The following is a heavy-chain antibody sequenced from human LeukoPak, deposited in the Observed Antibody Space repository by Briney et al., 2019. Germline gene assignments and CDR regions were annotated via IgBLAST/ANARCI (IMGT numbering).Heavy chain of an antibody. D-gene: IGHD1-1*01. Sequence: SETLSLTCTVPGGSISSYYWSWIRQPPGKGLEWIGYIYYSGSTNYNPSLKSRVTISVDTSKNQFSLKLSSVTAADTAVYYCARGRQIFDYWGQGTLVTVSS. CDR1: GGSISSYY. V-gene: IGHV4-59*01. CDR3: ARGRQIFDY. CDR2: IYYSGST. J-gene: IGHJ4*02.